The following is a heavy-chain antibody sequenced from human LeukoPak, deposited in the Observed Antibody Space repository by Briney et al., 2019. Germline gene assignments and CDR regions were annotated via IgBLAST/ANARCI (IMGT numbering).Heavy chain of an antibody. CDR3: ARHLSNDYDHYDDDYNSYGIDV. D-gene: IGHD4-17*01. V-gene: IGHV3-23*01. J-gene: IGHJ6*01. CDR2: ISGSGGST. Sequence: GGSLRLSCAASGFTLSSYAMSWVRQAPGKGLEWVSDISGSGGSTYYADSVEGRFTISRDNAKNSLYPQMNSLRDEDTAVYYCARHLSNDYDHYDDDYNSYGIDVWGQGTTVTVSS. CDR1: GFTLSSYA.